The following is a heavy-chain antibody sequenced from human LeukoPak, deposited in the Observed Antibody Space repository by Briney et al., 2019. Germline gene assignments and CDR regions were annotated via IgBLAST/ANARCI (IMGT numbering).Heavy chain of an antibody. J-gene: IGHJ4*02. D-gene: IGHD6-13*01. Sequence: GGSLRLSCAASGFTVGSTYMTWVRQAPGKGLEWVAVIYTGGSTYYADSMKGRFTISRDNSKNTLYLQMNSLRAEATAVYYCAKAQWQQLVRGYFDYWGQGTLVTVSS. V-gene: IGHV3-53*01. CDR2: IYTGGST. CDR1: GFTVGSTY. CDR3: AKAQWQQLVRGYFDY.